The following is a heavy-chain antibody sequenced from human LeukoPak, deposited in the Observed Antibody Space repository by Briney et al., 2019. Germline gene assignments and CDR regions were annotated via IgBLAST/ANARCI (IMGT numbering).Heavy chain of an antibody. CDR3: ARDRWDCSGGSCNSFDY. CDR1: GYTFTSYH. CDR2: INPSGGST. Sequence: ASVKVSCKASGYTFTSYHMHWVRQAPGQGLEWMGIINPSGGSTSYAQKFQGRVTMTRDTSTSTVYMELSSLRSEDTAVYYCARDRWDCSGGSCNSFDYWGQGTLVTVSS. D-gene: IGHD2-15*01. V-gene: IGHV1-46*01. J-gene: IGHJ4*02.